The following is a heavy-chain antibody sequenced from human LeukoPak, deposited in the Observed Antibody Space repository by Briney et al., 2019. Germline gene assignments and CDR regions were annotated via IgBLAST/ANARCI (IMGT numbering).Heavy chain of an antibody. CDR1: GYSFTGYW. CDR3: ARGYNYGLD. CDR2: IAPSDSYT. D-gene: IGHD5-18*01. Sequence: GESLKISCKGSGYSFTGYWISWVRQMPGKGLEWMGRIAPSDSYTNYSPSFQGHVTISADKSISNAYLQWSSLKASDTDMYYCARGYNYGLDWGQGTLVTVSS. V-gene: IGHV5-10-1*01. J-gene: IGHJ4*02.